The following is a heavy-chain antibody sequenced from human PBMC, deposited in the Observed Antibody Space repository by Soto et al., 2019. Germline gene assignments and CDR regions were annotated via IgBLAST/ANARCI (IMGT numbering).Heavy chain of an antibody. CDR2: INHSGST. Sequence: PSETLSLTCTVSGGSISSGGYYWSWIRQPPGKGLEWIGEINHSGSTNYNPSLKSRVTISVDTSKNQFSLKLSSVTAADTAVYYCARGRVKMVRGVTPVGYYYYYGMDVWGQGTTVTVSS. V-gene: IGHV4-39*07. D-gene: IGHD3-10*01. CDR1: GGSISSGGYY. J-gene: IGHJ6*02. CDR3: ARGRVKMVRGVTPVGYYYYYGMDV.